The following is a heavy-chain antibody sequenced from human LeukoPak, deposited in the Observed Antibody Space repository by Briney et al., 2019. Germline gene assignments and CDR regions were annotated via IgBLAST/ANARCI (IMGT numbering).Heavy chain of an antibody. J-gene: IGHJ4*02. CDR2: INHSGST. D-gene: IGHD3-10*01. CDR1: GGSFSGYY. Sequence: SETLSLTCAVYGGSFSGYYWSWIRQPPGKGLEWIGEINHSGSTNYNPSLKSRVTISVDTSKNQLSLKLSSVTAADTAVYYCARGPSFHYYGSGSYGYWGQGTLVTVSS. CDR3: ARGPSFHYYGSGSYGY. V-gene: IGHV4-34*01.